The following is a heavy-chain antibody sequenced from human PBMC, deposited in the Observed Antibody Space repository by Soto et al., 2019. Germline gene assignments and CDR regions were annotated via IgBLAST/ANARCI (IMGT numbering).Heavy chain of an antibody. Sequence: ASVKVSCKASGYTFTSYGMSWVRQAPGQGLEWMGWISAYNGNTNYAQKLQGRVTMTTDTSTSTAYMELRSLRSDDTAVYYCARIRDSSGYYSAPRPSDFDYWGQGTLVTVSS. V-gene: IGHV1-18*01. CDR3: ARIRDSSGYYSAPRPSDFDY. J-gene: IGHJ4*02. CDR2: ISAYNGNT. CDR1: GYTFTSYG. D-gene: IGHD3-22*01.